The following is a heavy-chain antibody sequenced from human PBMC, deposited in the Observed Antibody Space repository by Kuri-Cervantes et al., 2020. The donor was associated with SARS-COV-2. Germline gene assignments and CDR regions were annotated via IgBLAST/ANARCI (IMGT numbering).Heavy chain of an antibody. Sequence: GSLRLSCTVPGGSISSSIYYWGWIRQPPGKGLEWIGSSYYSGSTYYKPSLKSRVTISGDTPKHQFSLKLSSVTAADTDVYYCSRHRGYDHHRPHYYYYYYMDVWGKGTTVTVSS. CDR2: SYYSGST. CDR3: SRHRGYDHHRPHYYYYYYMDV. J-gene: IGHJ6*03. V-gene: IGHV4-39*01. CDR1: GGSISSSIYY. D-gene: IGHD5-12*01.